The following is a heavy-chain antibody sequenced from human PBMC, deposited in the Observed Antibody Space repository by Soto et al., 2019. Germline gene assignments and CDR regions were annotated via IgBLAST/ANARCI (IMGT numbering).Heavy chain of an antibody. D-gene: IGHD5-18*01. CDR2: INSDGIT. V-gene: IGHV3-74*01. CDR3: ARVGYSYGPFDY. CDR1: GFTFSNYW. Sequence: GGSVRLSCAASGFTFSNYWMHWVRQAPGKGLVWVSHINSDGITAYADSVKGRFTISRDNAKNTLDLQMNSLRAEDTAVYCCARVGYSYGPFDYWGQGTLVTVSS. J-gene: IGHJ4*02.